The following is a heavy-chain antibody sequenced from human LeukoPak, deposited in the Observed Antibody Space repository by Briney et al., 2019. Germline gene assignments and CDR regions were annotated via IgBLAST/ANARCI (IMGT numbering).Heavy chain of an antibody. CDR1: GFTFSNYA. V-gene: IGHV3-23*01. CDR3: ARHLGPDI. J-gene: IGHJ3*02. CDR2: ISDNGDGT. Sequence: SGGSLRLSCAASGFTFSNYAMTWVRQAPGKGMYWVSVISDNGDGTYYVDFVKGRITVSRDNSKKSLYLQMNSLRAEDTAVYYCARHLGPDIWGQGTKVPVSS.